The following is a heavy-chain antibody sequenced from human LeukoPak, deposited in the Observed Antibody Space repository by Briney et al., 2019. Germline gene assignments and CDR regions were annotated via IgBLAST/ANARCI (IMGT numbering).Heavy chain of an antibody. CDR1: GYTLTELS. V-gene: IGHV1-24*01. D-gene: IGHD3-22*01. J-gene: IGHJ5*02. Sequence: ASVKVSCKVSGYTLTELSMHWVRQAPGKGLEWMGGSDPEDGETIYAQKFQGRVTMTEDTSTDTAYMELSSLRSEDTAVYYCARGRNYYDSSGYYPKSNWFDPWGQGTLVTVSS. CDR3: ARGRNYYDSSGYYPKSNWFDP. CDR2: SDPEDGET.